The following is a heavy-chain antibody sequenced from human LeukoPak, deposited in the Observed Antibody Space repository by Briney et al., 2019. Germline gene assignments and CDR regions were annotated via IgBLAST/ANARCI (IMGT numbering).Heavy chain of an antibody. CDR1: GGTFSSYA. CDR2: IIPIFGTA. V-gene: IGHV1-69*05. D-gene: IGHD6-25*01. J-gene: IGHJ5*02. Sequence: GASVKVSCKASGGTFSSYAISWVRQAPGQGLEWMGGIIPIFGTANYAQKFQGRVTITTDESTSTAYMELSSLRSEDTAVYYCARVRQQPLNNWFDPWGQGTLVTVSS. CDR3: ARVRQQPLNNWFDP.